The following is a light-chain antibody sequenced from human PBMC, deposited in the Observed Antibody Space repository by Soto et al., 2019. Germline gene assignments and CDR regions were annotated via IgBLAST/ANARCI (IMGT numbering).Light chain of an antibody. Sequence: EIVFTQSPGTLSLSPGERATLSCRASQSVSSNFLAWYQEKPGQAPRLLIYGASSRATGIPDRFSGSGSGTDFTLTISRVEPEDFAVYYCRQYGRSLGLAFGGGTKVDIK. V-gene: IGKV3-20*01. J-gene: IGKJ4*01. CDR3: RQYGRSLGLA. CDR1: QSVSSNF. CDR2: GAS.